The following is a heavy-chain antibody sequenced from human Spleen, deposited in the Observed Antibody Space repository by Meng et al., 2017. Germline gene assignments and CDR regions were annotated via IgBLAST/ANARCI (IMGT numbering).Heavy chain of an antibody. Sequence: QVQLLQSGPEVKKPGASVNVSCKASVYTFTSSAMHWVRQAPGQRLEWMGRSNAGSGDTRCSQGFQGQVTITRDTSTSTAYMELSSLRSEDTAVYYCAREGVAVAPWFDPWGQGTLVTVSS. D-gene: IGHD6-19*01. V-gene: IGHV1-3*02. CDR1: VYTFTSSA. CDR2: SNAGSGDT. J-gene: IGHJ5*02. CDR3: AREGVAVAPWFDP.